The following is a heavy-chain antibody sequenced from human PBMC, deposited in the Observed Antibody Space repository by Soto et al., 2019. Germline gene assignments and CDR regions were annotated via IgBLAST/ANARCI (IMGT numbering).Heavy chain of an antibody. CDR3: ARADYYDSSAYYFSGWFDP. J-gene: IGHJ5*02. CDR1: GFTFSNYA. CDR2: ISVSGGST. D-gene: IGHD3-22*01. V-gene: IGHV3-23*01. Sequence: PGGSLRLSCAASGFTFSNYAMSWVRQAPGKGLEWVSAISVSGGSTHYADSVKGRFTISRDNSKNTLSLQMSGLRAEDTAVYYCARADYYDSSAYYFSGWFDPWGQGTLVTVS.